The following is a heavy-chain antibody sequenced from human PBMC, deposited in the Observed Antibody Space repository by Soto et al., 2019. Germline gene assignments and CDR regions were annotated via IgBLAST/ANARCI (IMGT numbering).Heavy chain of an antibody. J-gene: IGHJ4*02. CDR2: IWYDGSNK. CDR1: GFTFSSYG. Sequence: QVQLVESGGGVVQPGRSLRLSCAVSGFTFSSYGMHWVRQAPGKGLEWVEGIWYDGSNKYYADSVKGLFSISKDNAKNTLYLQXNSKRDEDTAVYYXXRDLRTVTPDAHYYWGQGTLVTVSS. D-gene: IGHD4-17*01. CDR3: XRDLRTVTPDAHYY. V-gene: IGHV3-33*01.